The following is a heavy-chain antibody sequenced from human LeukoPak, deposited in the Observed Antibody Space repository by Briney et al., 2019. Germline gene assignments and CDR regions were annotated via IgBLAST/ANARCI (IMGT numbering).Heavy chain of an antibody. CDR1: GYTFTGYY. CDR2: INPNSGGT. J-gene: IGHJ4*02. Sequence: ASVKVSCKASGYTFTGYYIHWVRQAPGQGLEWMGRINPNSGGTNYAQKFQGRVTMTRDMSISTAYMELSRLTSDDTAVYYCARALGSYLSFDYWGQGTLVTVSS. V-gene: IGHV1-2*06. CDR3: ARALGSYLSFDY. D-gene: IGHD3-16*02.